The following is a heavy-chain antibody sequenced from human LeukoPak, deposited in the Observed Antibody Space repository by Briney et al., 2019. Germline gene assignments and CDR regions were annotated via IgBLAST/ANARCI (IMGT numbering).Heavy chain of an antibody. Sequence: PSETLSLTCTVSGGSITSSSYYWDWIRQPPGKELEWIGTIYYSGTTNYKPSLKSRVTISVDTSKNQFSLKLNSVTAADTAVYYCARQGDGGRAFDYWGQGNLLTVSS. D-gene: IGHD4-23*01. V-gene: IGHV4-39*01. CDR1: GGSITSSSYY. CDR2: IYYSGTT. CDR3: ARQGDGGRAFDY. J-gene: IGHJ4*02.